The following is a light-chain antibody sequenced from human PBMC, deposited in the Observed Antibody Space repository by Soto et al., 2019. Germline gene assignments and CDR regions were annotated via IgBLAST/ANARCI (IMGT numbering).Light chain of an antibody. Sequence: EIVLTQSPGTLSLSPGERATLSCRASQSVSSSYLAWYQQKPGQAPRLLIYGASITASAIPDRFSGSGSGTDFTLTISSLEPEDFAVYYCQQYGDTPLTFGPGTKVDL. V-gene: IGKV3-20*01. J-gene: IGKJ3*01. CDR3: QQYGDTPLT. CDR2: GAS. CDR1: QSVSSSY.